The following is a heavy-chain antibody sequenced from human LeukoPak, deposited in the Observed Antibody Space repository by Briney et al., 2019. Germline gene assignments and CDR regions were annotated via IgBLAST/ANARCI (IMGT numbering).Heavy chain of an antibody. D-gene: IGHD1-26*01. J-gene: IGHJ4*02. CDR3: ARTRSSGSYGGADY. Sequence: GGSLRLSCAASGFIFDNYGTIWVRQAPGKGLEWVSGLNWNGGTRGYADSVKGRFTISRDNAKNSLYLQMNSLRAEDTALYYCARTRSSGSYGGADYWGQGTLVTVSS. V-gene: IGHV3-20*04. CDR2: LNWNGGTR. CDR1: GFIFDNYG.